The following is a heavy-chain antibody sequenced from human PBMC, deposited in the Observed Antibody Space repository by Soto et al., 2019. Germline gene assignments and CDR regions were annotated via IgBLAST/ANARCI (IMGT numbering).Heavy chain of an antibody. CDR2: IYWNDDE. D-gene: IGHD2-21*01. J-gene: IGHJ6*02. CDR3: ARSILQGGYGMDV. Sequence: QITLKESDLTLVKPTQTLTLTCTFSGFSLSTSGVGVGWIRQPPREALEWLAFIYWNDDERYSPSLKSRLIITNDTSKNQVVLTMTDMDPVDTATYYCARSILQGGYGMDVWGQGTTVTVSS. V-gene: IGHV2-5*01. CDR1: GFSLSTSGVG.